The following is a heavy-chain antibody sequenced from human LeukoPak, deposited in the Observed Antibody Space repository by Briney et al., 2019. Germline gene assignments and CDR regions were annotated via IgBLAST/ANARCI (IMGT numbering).Heavy chain of an antibody. CDR3: ASPKPDY. V-gene: IGHV3-74*01. CDR1: GFTISSWY. Sequence: PGGSLRLSCAASGFTISSWYMYWARQRPGKGLEWLCRITSDGTTSFYADAVKGRFTISRDNAKDTLYLQMNSLTDEDTAVYYCASPKPDYWGQGTLVTVPS. J-gene: IGHJ4*02. CDR2: ITSDGTTS.